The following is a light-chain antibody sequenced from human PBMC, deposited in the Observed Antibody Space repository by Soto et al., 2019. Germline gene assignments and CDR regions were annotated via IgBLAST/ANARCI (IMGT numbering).Light chain of an antibody. V-gene: IGKV3-20*01. J-gene: IGKJ5*01. Sequence: EIVLTQSPGTLSLSPGERATLSCRASQSVSSNYLSWYQQKPGQAPRLLICGASNRATGSPDRFSGSGSGTDFTLTISRLEPEDFAVYYCQQYRSSPSITFGQGTRLELK. CDR3: QQYRSSPSIT. CDR1: QSVSSNY. CDR2: GAS.